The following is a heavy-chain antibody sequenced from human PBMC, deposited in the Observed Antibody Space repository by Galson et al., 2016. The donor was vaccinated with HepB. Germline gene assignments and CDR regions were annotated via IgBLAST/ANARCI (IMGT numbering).Heavy chain of an antibody. CDR1: GFPFSTYA. Sequence: SLRLSCATSGFPFSTYAMSWVRQAPGKGLEWVSAVSGSGGSAYYADSVKGRFTISRDNSKTTLYLQMNSLRADDTAVYYCAKDLRWLQFRRPRAYDAYDIWGQGTMVTVSS. CDR3: AKDLRWLQFRRPRAYDAYDI. D-gene: IGHD5-24*01. V-gene: IGHV3-23*01. J-gene: IGHJ3*02. CDR2: VSGSGGSA.